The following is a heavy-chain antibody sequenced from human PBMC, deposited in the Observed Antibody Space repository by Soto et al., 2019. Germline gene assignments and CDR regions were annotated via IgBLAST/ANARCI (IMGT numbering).Heavy chain of an antibody. CDR3: VRDSYTRY. Sequence: EVQLVESGGGLVQPGGSLRLSCAASGFIVSTSYMSWVRQAPGKGLEWVSIIYNDGSTYYADSVKGRFTVSRDDSKNTLYLEILSLRAEDTAVYYCVRDSYTRYWGQGTLVTVSS. CDR2: IYNDGST. V-gene: IGHV3-66*01. CDR1: GFIVSTSY. D-gene: IGHD4-4*01. J-gene: IGHJ4*02.